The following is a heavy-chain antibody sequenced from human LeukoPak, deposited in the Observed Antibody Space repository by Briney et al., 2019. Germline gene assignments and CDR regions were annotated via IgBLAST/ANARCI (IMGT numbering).Heavy chain of an antibody. CDR2: ISSRSSSI. CDR3: ARGYHYGMDV. CDR1: EFTFSSYT. V-gene: IGHV3-48*02. Sequence: GGSLRLSCAASEFTFSSYTMNWVRQAPGKGLEWVSYISSRSSSIYYADSVKGRFTISRDNAKNSLYLQMNSLRDEDTAVYYRARGYHYGMDVWGQGTTVTVSS. J-gene: IGHJ6*02.